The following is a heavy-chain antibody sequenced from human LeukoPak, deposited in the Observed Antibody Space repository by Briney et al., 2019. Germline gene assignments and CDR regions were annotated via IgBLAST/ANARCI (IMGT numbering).Heavy chain of an antibody. V-gene: IGHV4-34*01. D-gene: IGHD5-12*01. Sequence: PSETLSLTCAVYGGSLSYYYWSWIRQPPEKGLEWIGEINRSGSTNYNPSLKSRVTISVDTSKNQFSLKLTYLTAADTAVYYCAREGNSLNWFDPWGQGTLVTVSS. CDR1: GGSLSYYY. J-gene: IGHJ5*02. CDR2: INRSGST. CDR3: AREGNSLNWFDP.